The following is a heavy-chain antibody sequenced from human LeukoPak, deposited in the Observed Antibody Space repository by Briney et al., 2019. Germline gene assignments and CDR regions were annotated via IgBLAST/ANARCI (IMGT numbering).Heavy chain of an antibody. D-gene: IGHD6-13*01. CDR3: ATVQQPDDY. CDR1: GYTFTGYY. J-gene: IGHJ4*02. CDR2: FDPEDGET. V-gene: IGHV1-24*01. Sequence: GASVKVSCKASGYTFTGYYMSWVRQAPGQGLEWMGGFDPEDGETIYAQKFQGRVTMTEDTSTDTAYMELSSLRSEDTAVYYCATVQQPDDYWGQGTLVTVSS.